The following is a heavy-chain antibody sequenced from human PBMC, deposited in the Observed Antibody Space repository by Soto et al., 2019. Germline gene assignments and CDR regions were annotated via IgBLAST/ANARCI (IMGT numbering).Heavy chain of an antibody. CDR3: VRTSLAVAAATREDY. CDR2: INSDGSST. CDR1: GFTFSSYW. Sequence: EVQLVESGGGLVQPGGSLRLSCAASGFTFSSYWMHWVRQAPGKGLVWVSRINSDGSSTSYADSVKGRFTIPRDNAKNTLYLQMNSLRAEDTAVYYCVRTSLAVAAATREDYWGQGTLVTVSS. J-gene: IGHJ4*02. V-gene: IGHV3-74*01. D-gene: IGHD2-15*01.